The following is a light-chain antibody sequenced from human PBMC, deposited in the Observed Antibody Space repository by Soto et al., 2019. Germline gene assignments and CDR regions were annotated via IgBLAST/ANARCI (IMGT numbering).Light chain of an antibody. CDR1: QSVSGSY. Sequence: LTLSPSTERLVRRESSSLSWPDSQSVSGSYLAWYQQKPGQAPRLLIYGASSRATGIPDRFSDSGSGTDCPSTISGLEPERLAVYSCQQHGTPPRTFAGGTKVDIK. CDR3: QQHGTPPRT. V-gene: IGKV3-20*01. J-gene: IGKJ4*01. CDR2: GAS.